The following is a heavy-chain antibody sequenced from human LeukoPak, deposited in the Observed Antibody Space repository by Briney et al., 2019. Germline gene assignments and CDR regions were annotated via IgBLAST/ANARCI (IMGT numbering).Heavy chain of an antibody. V-gene: IGHV3-30*02. CDR1: GFTFSSYG. CDR2: IRYDGSNK. D-gene: IGHD3-10*01. Sequence: GGSLRLSCAASGFTFSSYGMHWVRQAPGKGLEWVAFIRYDGSNKSYADSVKGRFTISRDSSKNTLYLQMNSLRAEDTAVYYCARVLVFSYYGSGSDPYGMDVWGQGTTVTVSS. CDR3: ARVLVFSYYGSGSDPYGMDV. J-gene: IGHJ6*02.